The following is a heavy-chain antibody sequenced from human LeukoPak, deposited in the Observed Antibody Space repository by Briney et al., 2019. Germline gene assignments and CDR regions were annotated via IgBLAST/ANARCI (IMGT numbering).Heavy chain of an antibody. CDR2: IYPGDSDT. J-gene: IGHJ3*02. V-gene: IGHV5-51*01. CDR1: GYSFTSYW. CDR3: ARPDYYDSSGYYYVGAFDI. D-gene: IGHD3-22*01. Sequence: RGESLKISCKGSGYSFTSYWIGWVRQMPGKGLEWMGIIYPGDSDTRYSPSFQGQVTISADKSISTAYLQWSSLKASDTAMYYCARPDYYDSSGYYYVGAFDIWGQGTMVTVSS.